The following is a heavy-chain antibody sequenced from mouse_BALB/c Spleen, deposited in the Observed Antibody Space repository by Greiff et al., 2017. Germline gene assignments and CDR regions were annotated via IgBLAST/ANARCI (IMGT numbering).Heavy chain of an antibody. CDR2: ISYSGST. CDR1: GYSITSDYA. D-gene: IGHD2-14*01. V-gene: IGHV3-2*02. Sequence: EVKLQESGPGLVKPSQSLSLTCTVTGYSITSDYAWNWIRQFPGNKLEWMGYISYSGSTSYNPSLKSRISITRDTSKNQFFLQLNSVTTEDTATYYCARSRYGFAYWGQGTLVTVSA. J-gene: IGHJ3*01. CDR3: ARSRYGFAY.